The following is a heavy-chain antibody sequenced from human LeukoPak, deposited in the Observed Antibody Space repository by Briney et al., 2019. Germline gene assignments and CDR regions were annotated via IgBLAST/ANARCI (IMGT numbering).Heavy chain of an antibody. CDR3: AKDVSSWYDFGYYYYGMDV. CDR2: ISYDGSNK. V-gene: IGHV3-30*18. CDR1: GFTFSSYG. J-gene: IGHJ6*02. D-gene: IGHD6-13*01. Sequence: PGRSLRLSCAASGFTFSSYGMHWVRQAPGKGLEWVAVISYDGSNKYYADSVKGRFTIPRDNSKNTLYLQMNSLRAEDTAVYYCAKDVSSWYDFGYYYYGMDVWGQGTTVTVSS.